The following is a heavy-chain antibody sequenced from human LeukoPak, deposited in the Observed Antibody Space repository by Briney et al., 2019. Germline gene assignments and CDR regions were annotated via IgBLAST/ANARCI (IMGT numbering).Heavy chain of an antibody. J-gene: IGHJ6*02. V-gene: IGHV1-2*02. D-gene: IGHD3-10*01. Sequence: EASVKVSCKASGYTFNGYYMHWVRQAPGQGLEWMGWINPNSGGTNYAQKFQGRVTMTRDTSISTAYMELSRLRSDDTAVYYCARDRGYGAGSYLTYGMDVWSQGTTVTVSS. CDR3: ARDRGYGAGSYLTYGMDV. CDR1: GYTFNGYY. CDR2: INPNSGGT.